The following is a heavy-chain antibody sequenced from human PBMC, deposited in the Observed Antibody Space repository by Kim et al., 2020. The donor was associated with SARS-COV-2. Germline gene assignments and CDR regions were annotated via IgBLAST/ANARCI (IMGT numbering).Heavy chain of an antibody. CDR1: GGSFSGYY. Sequence: SETLSLTCAVYGGSFSGYYWSWIRQPPGKGLAWIGEINHSGSTNYNPSLKSRVTISVDTSKNQFSLKLSSVTAADTAVYYCARGASGSRYYYYYYGMDVWGQGTTVTVSS. J-gene: IGHJ6*02. D-gene: IGHD3-10*01. CDR2: INHSGST. V-gene: IGHV4-34*01. CDR3: ARGASGSRYYYYYYGMDV.